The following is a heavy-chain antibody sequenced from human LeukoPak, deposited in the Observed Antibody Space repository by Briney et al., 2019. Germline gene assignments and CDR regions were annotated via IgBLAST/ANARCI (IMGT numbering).Heavy chain of an antibody. CDR1: GFTFSSYS. V-gene: IGHV3-21*01. CDR2: ISSSSYI. Sequence: GGSLRLSCAASGFTFSSYSMNWVRQAPGKGLEWVSSISSSSYIYYADSVKGRFTISRDNAKNSLYLQMNSLRAEDTAVYYCARDDYVWGSYLFDYWGQGTLVTVSS. J-gene: IGHJ4*02. CDR3: ARDDYVWGSYLFDY. D-gene: IGHD3-16*02.